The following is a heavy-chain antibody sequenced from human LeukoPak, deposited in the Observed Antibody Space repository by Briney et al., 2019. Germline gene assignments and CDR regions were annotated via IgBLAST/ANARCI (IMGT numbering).Heavy chain of an antibody. CDR3: ARDLGFQGLGSYHGY. CDR1: GFTFSSYW. CDR2: IDSDGSST. J-gene: IGHJ4*02. D-gene: IGHD3-10*01. V-gene: IGHV3-74*01. Sequence: PGGSLRLSCAASGFTFSSYWMHWVRQGPGKGRVWVSRIDSDGSSTSYADSVRGRFTISRDNAKNTLHLQMNSLRAEDTAFYYCARDLGFQGLGSYHGYWGRGTLVTVSS.